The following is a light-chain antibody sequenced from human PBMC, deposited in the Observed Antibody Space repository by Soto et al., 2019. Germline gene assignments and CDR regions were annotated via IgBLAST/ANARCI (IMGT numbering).Light chain of an antibody. V-gene: IGKV3-15*01. CDR2: GAS. J-gene: IGKJ1*01. CDR1: QSVGSN. Sequence: EIVMTQSPATLSVSPGERATLSCRASQSVGSNLAWYQQKPGQAPRLLIYGASTRATGIPARFSGGGSGTEFTLTISSLQSVDFAVYYCQQYNNWPRTFGQGTKVEIK. CDR3: QQYNNWPRT.